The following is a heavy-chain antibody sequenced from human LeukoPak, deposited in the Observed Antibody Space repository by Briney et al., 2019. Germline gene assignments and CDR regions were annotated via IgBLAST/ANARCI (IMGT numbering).Heavy chain of an antibody. J-gene: IGHJ4*02. D-gene: IGHD2-2*01. CDR3: ARSYTGYQLLPFDD. Sequence: SGTLSLTCTVSGGSISSYYWSWIRQPPGKGLEWIGYFYYSGSTNYNPSLKSRVTISVDTSKNQFSLKLSSVTAADTAVYYCARSYTGYQLLPFDDWGQGTLVTVSS. V-gene: IGHV4-59*08. CDR1: GGSISSYY. CDR2: FYYSGST.